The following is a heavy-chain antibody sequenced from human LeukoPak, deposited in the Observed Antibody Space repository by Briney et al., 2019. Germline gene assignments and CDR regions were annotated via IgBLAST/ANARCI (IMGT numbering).Heavy chain of an antibody. CDR2: IYYSGST. CDR3: ARGPYDFWSGPRHYFDY. V-gene: IGHV4-39*07. Sequence: SETLSLTCTVSGSSISSSSYYWGWIRQPPGKGLEWIGSIYYSGSTYYNPSLKSRVTISVDTSKNQFSLKLSSVTAADTAVYYCARGPYDFWSGPRHYFDYWGQGTLVTVSS. CDR1: GSSISSSSYY. D-gene: IGHD3-3*01. J-gene: IGHJ4*02.